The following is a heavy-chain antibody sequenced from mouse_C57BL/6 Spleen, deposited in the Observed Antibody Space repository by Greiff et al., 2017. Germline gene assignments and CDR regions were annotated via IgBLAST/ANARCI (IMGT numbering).Heavy chain of an antibody. J-gene: IGHJ1*03. CDR2: INPYNGDT. D-gene: IGHD1-1*01. V-gene: IGHV1-20*01. Sequence: EVKLVESGPELVKPGDSVKISCKASGYSFTGYFMNWVMQSHGKSLEWIGRINPYNGDTFYNQKFKGKATLTVDKSSSTAHMELRSLTSEDSAVYYCARHYYGSSDWYFDVWGTGTTVTVSS. CDR3: ARHYYGSSDWYFDV. CDR1: GYSFTGYF.